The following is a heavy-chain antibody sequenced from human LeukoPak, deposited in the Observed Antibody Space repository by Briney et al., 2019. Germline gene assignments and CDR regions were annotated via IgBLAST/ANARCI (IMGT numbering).Heavy chain of an antibody. CDR3: ARDAPLLWFGEFVFDY. V-gene: IGHV1-3*01. D-gene: IGHD3-10*01. CDR1: GYTFTSYA. J-gene: IGHJ4*02. Sequence: ASVKVSCKASGYTFTSYAMHWVRQAPGQRLEWMGWINAGNSNTKYSQKFQGRVTITRDTSASTAYMELSSLRSEDTAVYYCARDAPLLWFGEFVFDYWGQGTLVTVSS. CDR2: INAGNSNT.